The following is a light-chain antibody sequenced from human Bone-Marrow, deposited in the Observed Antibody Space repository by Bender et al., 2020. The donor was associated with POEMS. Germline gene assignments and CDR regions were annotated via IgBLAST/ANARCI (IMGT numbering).Light chain of an antibody. V-gene: IGLV1-44*01. CDR1: SSNIGAHA. Sequence: QSVLTQPPSASGTPGQRVTISCSGGSSNIGAHAVNWYQHLPGTAPKLLIYSSHRRPSEVPDRFPGSRSGTSASLAISGLQSEDEADYYWAVWEDSLNGWVFGGGTKLTV. CDR3: AVWEDSLNGWV. CDR2: SSH. J-gene: IGLJ3*02.